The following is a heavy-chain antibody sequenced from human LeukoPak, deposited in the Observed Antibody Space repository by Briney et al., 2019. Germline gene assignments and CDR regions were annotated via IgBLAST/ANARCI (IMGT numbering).Heavy chain of an antibody. Sequence: SETLSLTCTVSGYSISSGYYWGWIRQPPGKGLEGIGSIYHSGRTYYNPSLESRVTISVDTSKNQFSLRLSSVTAADTAVYYCARAYCTSTSCPQHDTFDIWGQGTMVTVSS. CDR2: IYHSGRT. D-gene: IGHD2-2*01. J-gene: IGHJ3*02. CDR1: GYSISSGYY. CDR3: ARAYCTSTSCPQHDTFDI. V-gene: IGHV4-38-2*02.